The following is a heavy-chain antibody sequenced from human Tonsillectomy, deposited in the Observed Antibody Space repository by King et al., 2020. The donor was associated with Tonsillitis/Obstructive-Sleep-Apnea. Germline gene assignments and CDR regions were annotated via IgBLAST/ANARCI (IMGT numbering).Heavy chain of an antibody. J-gene: IGHJ4*01. CDR1: GFTFDDYA. CDR3: ANDTGVGDFGSGPSDY. D-gene: IGHD3-3*01. Sequence: VQLVESGGGLVQPGRSLRLSCAASGFTFDDYAMHWVRQAPGKGLEWVSGISWNSGSIGYADSVKGRFTISRDNAKNSLYLQMNSLRAEDTALYYCANDTGVGDFGSGPSDYWGQEPWSPSPQ. V-gene: IGHV3-9*01. CDR2: ISWNSGSI.